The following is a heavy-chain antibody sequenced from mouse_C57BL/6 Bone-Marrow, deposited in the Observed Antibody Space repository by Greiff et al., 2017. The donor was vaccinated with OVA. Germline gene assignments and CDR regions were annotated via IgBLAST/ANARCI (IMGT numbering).Heavy chain of an antibody. CDR2: INPGSGGT. J-gene: IGHJ1*03. D-gene: IGHD1-1*01. V-gene: IGHV1-54*01. Sequence: VQLQQSGAELVRPGTSVKVSCKASGYAFTNYLIEWVKQRPGQGLEWIGVINPGSGGTNYNEKFKGKATLTADKSSSTAYMQLSSLTSEDSAVYFCARCYYGSSWYFDVWGTGTTVTVSS. CDR1: GYAFTNYL. CDR3: ARCYYGSSWYFDV.